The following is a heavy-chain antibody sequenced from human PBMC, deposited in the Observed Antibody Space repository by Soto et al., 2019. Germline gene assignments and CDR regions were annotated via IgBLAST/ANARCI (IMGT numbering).Heavy chain of an antibody. D-gene: IGHD4-4*01. V-gene: IGHV1-8*01. CDR2: MNPNSGNT. J-gene: IGHJ6*03. CDR1: GYTFTSYD. CDR3: AREGFNYSNFSYYYYYYMDV. Sequence: ASVKVSCQASGYTFTSYDINWVRQATGQGLEWMGWMNPNSGNTGYAQKFQGRVTMTRNTSISTAYMELSSLRSEDTAVYYCAREGFNYSNFSYYYYYYMDVWGKGTTVTVSS.